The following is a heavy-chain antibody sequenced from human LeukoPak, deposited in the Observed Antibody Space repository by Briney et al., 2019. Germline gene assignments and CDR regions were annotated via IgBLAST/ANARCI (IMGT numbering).Heavy chain of an antibody. V-gene: IGHV1-18*01. Sequence: ASVKVSCKASGYTFTSYGISWVRQAPGQGLEWMGWISAYNGNTNYAQKFQGRVTITADTSTDTAYMELSSLRSEDTAVYYCAAEGQLGAFDIWGQGTMATVSS. CDR3: AAEGQLGAFDI. CDR2: ISAYNGNT. CDR1: GYTFTSYG. D-gene: IGHD2-2*01. J-gene: IGHJ3*02.